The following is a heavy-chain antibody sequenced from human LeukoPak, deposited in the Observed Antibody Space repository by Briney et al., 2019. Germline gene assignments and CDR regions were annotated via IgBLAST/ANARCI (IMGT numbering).Heavy chain of an antibody. CDR3: TTMGRGSIYYDSSGYYWEDY. CDR1: GFTFSNAW. CDR2: IKSKTDGGTT. J-gene: IGHJ4*02. D-gene: IGHD3-22*01. V-gene: IGHV3-15*01. Sequence: GGSLRLSCAASGFTFSNAWMSWVRQAPGKGLEWVGRIKSKTDGGTTDYAAPVKGRFTISRDDSKNTLYLQMNSLKTEDTAVYYCTTMGRGSIYYDSSGYYWEDYWGQGTLVTVSS.